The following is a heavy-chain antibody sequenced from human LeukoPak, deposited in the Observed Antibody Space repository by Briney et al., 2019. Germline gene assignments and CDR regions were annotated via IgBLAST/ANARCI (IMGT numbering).Heavy chain of an antibody. CDR1: GFTFSSFS. V-gene: IGHV3-21*01. CDR2: ITSSSSYI. D-gene: IGHD5-18*01. Sequence: GGSLRLSCAASGFTFSSFSMNWVRQAPGKGLEWVSSITSSSSYIYYADSVKGRFTISRDNAKNSLYLQMNSLRAEDTAVYYCARAVDTAMPDYWGQGTLVTVSS. J-gene: IGHJ4*02. CDR3: ARAVDTAMPDY.